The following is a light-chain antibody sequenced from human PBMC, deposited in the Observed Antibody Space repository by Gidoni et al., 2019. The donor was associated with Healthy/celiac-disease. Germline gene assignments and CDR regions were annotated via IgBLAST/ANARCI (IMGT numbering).Light chain of an antibody. CDR1: QSVSSSY. V-gene: IGKV3-20*01. CDR3: QQYGSSPPIP. Sequence: EIVLTQSPGTLSLSPGERATLSCRASQSVSSSYLAWYQQKPGQAPRLLIYGASSRATGIPDRFSGSGSVTDFTLTISRLEPDDFAVYYCQQYGSSPPIPFGQGTRLEIK. CDR2: GAS. J-gene: IGKJ5*01.